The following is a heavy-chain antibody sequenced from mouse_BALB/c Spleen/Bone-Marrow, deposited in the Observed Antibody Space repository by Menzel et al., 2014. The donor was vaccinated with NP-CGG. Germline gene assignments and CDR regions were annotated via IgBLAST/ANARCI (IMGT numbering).Heavy chain of an antibody. V-gene: IGHV5-12-2*01. CDR3: ARQLGLGWAMDY. Sequence: VQLKQSGGGLVQPGGSLKLSCAASGFTFGSYTVSWVRQTPEKRLEWVAYNSNGGGSTYYPYTVKGQFTISRDNAKNTLYLQMSSLKSKDTAMYYCARQLGLGWAMDYWGQRTSVTVSS. D-gene: IGHD3-1*01. J-gene: IGHJ4*01. CDR1: GFTFGSYT. CDR2: NSNGGGST.